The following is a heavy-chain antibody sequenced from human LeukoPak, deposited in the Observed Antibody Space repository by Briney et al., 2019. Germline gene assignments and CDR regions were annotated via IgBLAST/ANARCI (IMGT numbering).Heavy chain of an antibody. CDR1: GFTVSSNY. CDR2: IYSGGST. CDR3: ARVTKITSYGMDV. V-gene: IGHV3-66*02. Sequence: GGSLRLSCAASGFTVSSNYMSWVRQAPGKGLEWVSVIYSGGSTYYADSVKGRFTISRDNSKNTLYLQMSSLRAEDTAVYYCARVTKITSYGMDVWGQGTTVTVSS. D-gene: IGHD5-18*01. J-gene: IGHJ6*02.